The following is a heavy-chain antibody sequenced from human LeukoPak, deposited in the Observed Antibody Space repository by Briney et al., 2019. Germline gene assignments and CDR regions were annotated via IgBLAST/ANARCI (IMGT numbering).Heavy chain of an antibody. J-gene: IGHJ4*02. CDR3: ARQVVDSSGYLPIDY. Sequence: PSETLSLTCTVSGGSISSYYWSWIRQPPGKGLEWIGYIYYSGSTNYNPSLKSRVTISVDTSKNQFSLKLSSVTAADTAVYYCARQVVDSSGYLPIDYWGQGTLVTVSS. V-gene: IGHV4-59*08. CDR2: IYYSGST. CDR1: GGSISSYY. D-gene: IGHD3-22*01.